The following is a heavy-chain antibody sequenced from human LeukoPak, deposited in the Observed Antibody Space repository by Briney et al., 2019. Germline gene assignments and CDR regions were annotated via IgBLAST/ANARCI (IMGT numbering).Heavy chain of an antibody. CDR2: ISGGSDTI. V-gene: IGHV3-48*04. J-gene: IGHJ4*02. CDR1: GFTFSPYH. CDR3: ARDLGRDRYFES. Sequence: QSGGSLRLSCAASGFTFSPYHMNWVRQAPGKGLEWVSYISGGSDTIHYADSVKGRFTISRDNAKNSLYLQMNCLRAEDTALYYCARDLGRDRYFESWGQGTLVTVSS. D-gene: IGHD5-24*01.